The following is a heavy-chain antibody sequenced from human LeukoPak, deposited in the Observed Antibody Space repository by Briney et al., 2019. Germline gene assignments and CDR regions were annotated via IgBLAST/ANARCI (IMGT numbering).Heavy chain of an antibody. Sequence: GGTLRLSCAASGFTFSNDWMKWVSQARGKGLEGGGNRKQDGSEKYYVDSVKGRFPISRDTSHNSLYLEMNSLRVEDTAVYYCLRGFDYWGRGTLVTVSS. V-gene: IGHV3-7*04. CDR2: RKQDGSEK. J-gene: IGHJ4*02. CDR3: LRGFDY. CDR1: GFTFSNDW.